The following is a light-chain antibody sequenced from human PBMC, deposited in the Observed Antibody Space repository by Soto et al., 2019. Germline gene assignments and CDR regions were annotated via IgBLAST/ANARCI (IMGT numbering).Light chain of an antibody. J-gene: IGLJ1*01. CDR2: EVT. V-gene: IGLV2-8*01. Sequence: QSALTQPPSASGAPGQSVTISCTGTSSDVGGHNYVSWYQQHPGKAPKLIIYEVTKRPSGVPDRFSSSKSGNTASLTVSGLQADDEADYYCASYGGSSNYVFGTGTKLTVL. CDR3: ASYGGSSNYV. CDR1: SSDVGGHNY.